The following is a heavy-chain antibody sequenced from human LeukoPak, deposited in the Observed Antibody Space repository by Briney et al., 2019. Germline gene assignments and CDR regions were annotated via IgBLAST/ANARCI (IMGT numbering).Heavy chain of an antibody. CDR2: IIPIFGTA. V-gene: IGHV1-69*13. J-gene: IGHJ6*03. D-gene: IGHD6-13*01. CDR3: ARDRLPFTAAPYYYYYMDV. CDR1: GGTFSSYA. Sequence: ASVKVSCKASGGTFSSYAISWVRQAPGQGLEWMGGIIPIFGTANYAQKFQGRVTITADESTSTAYMELSSLRSEDTAVYYCARDRLPFTAAPYYYYYMDVWGKGTTVTVSS.